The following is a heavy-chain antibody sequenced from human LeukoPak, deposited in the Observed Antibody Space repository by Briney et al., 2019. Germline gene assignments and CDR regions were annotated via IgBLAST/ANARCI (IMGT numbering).Heavy chain of an antibody. D-gene: IGHD3-10*01. Sequence: GESLKISCKGSGYSFTSYWIGWVRQMPGKGLEWMGIIYPGDSDTRYSPSFQGQVTISADKSVSTAYLQWSSLKASDTAMYYCARRSYHGSGSYYNGHYFDYWGQGTQVTVSS. V-gene: IGHV5-51*01. CDR3: ARRSYHGSGSYYNGHYFDY. J-gene: IGHJ4*02. CDR1: GYSFTSYW. CDR2: IYPGDSDT.